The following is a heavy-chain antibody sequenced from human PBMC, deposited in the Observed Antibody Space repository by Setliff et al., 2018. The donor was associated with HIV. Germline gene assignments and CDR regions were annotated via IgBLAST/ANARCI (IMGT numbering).Heavy chain of an antibody. CDR1: GGSISSNSYY. V-gene: IGHV4-39*07. Sequence: LSLTCTVSGGSISSNSYYWGGIRQPPGKGLEWIGSIYHSGGTYYNPSLKSRVTISVDTSKNQFSLKLTSVTAADTAVYYCARDQPQDYDSLTGYYTGRYFDYWGRGTLVTVSS. CDR3: ARDQPQDYDSLTGYYTGRYFDY. CDR2: IYHSGGT. D-gene: IGHD3-9*01. J-gene: IGHJ4*02.